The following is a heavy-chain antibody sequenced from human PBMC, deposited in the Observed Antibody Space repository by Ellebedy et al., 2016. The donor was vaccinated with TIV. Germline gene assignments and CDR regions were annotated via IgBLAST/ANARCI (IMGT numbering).Heavy chain of an antibody. J-gene: IGHJ4*02. CDR2: INAGNGNT. CDR3: AKQGGYSYGSPFDY. Sequence: AASVKVSCKASGYNFTTYAMHWVRQAPGQRLEWMAWINAGNGNTKYSQKFQGRVTITRDTSATTVYMELSSLRSEDTAVYYCAKQGGYSYGSPFDYWGQGTLVTVSS. CDR1: GYNFTTYA. V-gene: IGHV1-3*01. D-gene: IGHD5-18*01.